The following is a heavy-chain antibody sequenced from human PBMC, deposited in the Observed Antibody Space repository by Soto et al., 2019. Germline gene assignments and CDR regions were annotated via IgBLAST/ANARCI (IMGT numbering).Heavy chain of an antibody. J-gene: IGHJ4*02. CDR3: ARGTYRGAYGYYLDY. V-gene: IGHV3-30-3*01. CDR2: TSYDGSNE. CDR1: GFIFSDFS. D-gene: IGHD3-16*02. Sequence: GGSLRLSCAASGFIFSDFSMHWVRQAPGKGLEWMAVTSYDGSNEYSADSVKGRFTISRDNSQNTMNLQMNSLRAEDTAVYYCARGTYRGAYGYYLDYWRQGTLVTVSS.